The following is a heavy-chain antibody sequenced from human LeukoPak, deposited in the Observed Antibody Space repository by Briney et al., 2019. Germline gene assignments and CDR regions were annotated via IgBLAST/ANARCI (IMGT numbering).Heavy chain of an antibody. CDR2: ISGNSGSDT. Sequence: PGGSLRLSCAASTFTFSNAWMSWVRQAPGKGLEWFSAISGNSGSDTYYADAVKGRFTISRDNSKTTLYLEMNSLRAEDTAVYYCAKGSSSGRPYFFDYWGQGSLVAVSS. V-gene: IGHV3-23*01. CDR1: TFTFSNAW. J-gene: IGHJ4*02. CDR3: AKGSSSGRPYFFDY. D-gene: IGHD3-10*01.